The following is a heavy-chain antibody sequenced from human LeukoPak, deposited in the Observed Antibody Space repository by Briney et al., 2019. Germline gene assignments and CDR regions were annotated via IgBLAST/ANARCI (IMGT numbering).Heavy chain of an antibody. CDR1: GFTFSSSW. Sequence: QPGGSLRLSCAASGFTFSSSWMHWVRHAPGKGVVWVSRINSDGSSTTYADSVKGRFTISRDNAKNTLYLQMNSLRAEDTAVYYCARGGSPFYWGQGTLVTVSS. J-gene: IGHJ4*02. V-gene: IGHV3-74*01. CDR3: ARGGSPFY. CDR2: INSDGSST. D-gene: IGHD3-16*01.